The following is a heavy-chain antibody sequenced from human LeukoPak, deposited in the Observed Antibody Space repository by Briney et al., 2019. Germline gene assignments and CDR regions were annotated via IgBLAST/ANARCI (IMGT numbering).Heavy chain of an antibody. V-gene: IGHV4-31*03. CDR2: IYHSGTT. J-gene: IGHJ5*02. Sequence: SETLSLTCTVSGGSISSGGHYWSWLRQHPGTGLEWIGYIYHSGTTYYNPSLKSRVTISVDTSRNQFSLKLTSVTAADTAVYFCARDSSGSYFRFDPWGQGTLVTVSS. CDR3: ARDSSGSYFRFDP. CDR1: GGSISSGGHY. D-gene: IGHD1-26*01.